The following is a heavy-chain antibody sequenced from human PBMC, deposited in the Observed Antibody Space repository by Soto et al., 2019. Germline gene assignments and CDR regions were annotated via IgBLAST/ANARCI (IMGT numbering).Heavy chain of an antibody. CDR3: AREKYDILTGPYFDY. CDR1: GFTGSSNY. CDR2: IYSGGST. V-gene: IGHV3-53*04. D-gene: IGHD3-9*01. J-gene: IGHJ4*02. Sequence: GGSLRLSCAAAGFTGSSNYMSWVRQAPGKGLEWVSVIYSGGSTYYADSVKGRFTISRHNSKNTLYLQMNSLRAEDTAVYYCAREKYDILTGPYFDYWGQGTLVTVSS.